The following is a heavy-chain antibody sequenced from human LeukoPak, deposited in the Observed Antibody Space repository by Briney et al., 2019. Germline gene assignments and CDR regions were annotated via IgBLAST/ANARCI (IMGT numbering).Heavy chain of an antibody. CDR3: TTDLPYYSNYYFDY. CDR1: GFTFSNAW. J-gene: IGHJ4*02. D-gene: IGHD4-11*01. Sequence: KPGGSLRLSCAASGFTFSNAWMSWVRQAPGKGLEWVGRLKSKTDGGTTDYAAPVKGRFTISRDDSKNTLYLQMNSLKTEDTAVYYCTTDLPYYSNYYFDYWGQGTLVTVSS. V-gene: IGHV3-15*01. CDR2: LKSKTDGGTT.